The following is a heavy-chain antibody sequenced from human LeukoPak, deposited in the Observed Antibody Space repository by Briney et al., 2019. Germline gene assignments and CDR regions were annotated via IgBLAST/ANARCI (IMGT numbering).Heavy chain of an antibody. D-gene: IGHD2-2*01. J-gene: IGHJ5*02. Sequence: GGSLRLSSAASGFTFSSYWMHWVRQAPGKGLVWVSRINSDGSSTSYADSVKGRFTISRDNAKNTLYLQMNSLRAEDTAVYYCARGVGYCSSTSCYWWFDPWGQGTLVTVSS. CDR3: ARGVGYCSSTSCYWWFDP. CDR1: GFTFSSYW. CDR2: INSDGSST. V-gene: IGHV3-74*01.